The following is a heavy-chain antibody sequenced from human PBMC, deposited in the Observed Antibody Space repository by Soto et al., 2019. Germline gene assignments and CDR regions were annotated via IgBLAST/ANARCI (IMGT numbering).Heavy chain of an antibody. V-gene: IGHV4-61*01. CDR2: IYYRGTT. J-gene: IGHJ5*02. CDR3: ARDFVAGSTWFDP. D-gene: IGHD6-19*01. Sequence: SETLSLTCTISGGSISSGYYWSWIRQHPGKGLEWIGYIYYRGTTKYNPSLKSRVTLSVDTSETQFSLKLRSVTAADTAVYYCARDFVAGSTWFDPWGQGILVTVSS. CDR1: GGSISSGYY.